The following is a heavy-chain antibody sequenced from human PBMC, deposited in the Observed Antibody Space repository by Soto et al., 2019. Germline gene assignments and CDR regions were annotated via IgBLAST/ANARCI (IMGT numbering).Heavy chain of an antibody. CDR1: GGSISNYY. CDR3: ARGYLGWFDP. V-gene: IGHV4-59*01. J-gene: IGHJ5*02. Sequence: QVQLQESGPGLVKPSETLSLNCTVSGGSISNYYWSWIRQPPGKRLEWIGYIYYSGSTNYNPSLKSRVTISVDISKNQFSLQLSSVTAADTAVYYCARGYLGWFDPWGQGTLVTVSS. CDR2: IYYSGST. D-gene: IGHD2-15*01.